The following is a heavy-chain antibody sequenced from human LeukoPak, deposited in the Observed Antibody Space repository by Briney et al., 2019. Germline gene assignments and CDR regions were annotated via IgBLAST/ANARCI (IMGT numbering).Heavy chain of an antibody. CDR2: IYTSGST. CDR1: GGSISNYY. D-gene: IGHD3-22*01. Sequence: PSETLSLTCTVSGGSISNYYWSWIRQSAGKGLEWIGRIYTSGSTNYNPSLKSRVSMSVDTSKNQFSLRLRSVTAADTAVYYCARESGYYYDTSDYTFDYWGQGILVSVSS. CDR3: ARESGYYYDTSDYTFDY. V-gene: IGHV4-4*07. J-gene: IGHJ4*02.